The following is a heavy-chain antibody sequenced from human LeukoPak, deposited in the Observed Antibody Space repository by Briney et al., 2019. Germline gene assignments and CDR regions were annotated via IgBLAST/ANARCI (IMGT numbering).Heavy chain of an antibody. J-gene: IGHJ3*02. CDR3: AAGYNWNDQEAFDI. D-gene: IGHD1-20*01. CDR2: IVVGSGNT. CDR1: GFTFTSSA. V-gene: IGHV1-58*02. Sequence: GASVKVSCKASGFTFTSSAMQWVRQARGQPLEWIGWIVVGSGNTNYAQKFQERVTITRDMSTSTAYMELSSLRSEDTAVYYCAAGYNWNDQEAFDIWGQGTMVTVSS.